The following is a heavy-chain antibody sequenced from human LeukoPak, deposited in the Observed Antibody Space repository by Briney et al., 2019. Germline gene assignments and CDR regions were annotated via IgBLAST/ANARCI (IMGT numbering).Heavy chain of an antibody. Sequence: PGGSLRLSCAASGFTFSSYWMSWVRQAPGKGLEWVANIKQDGSEKYYVDSVKGRFTISRDNAKNSLYLQMNSLRAEDTAVYYCARDASAVVVAASEKKDYWGQGTLVTVSS. CDR3: ARDASAVVVAASEKKDY. D-gene: IGHD2-15*01. J-gene: IGHJ4*02. CDR2: IKQDGSEK. CDR1: GFTFSSYW. V-gene: IGHV3-7*01.